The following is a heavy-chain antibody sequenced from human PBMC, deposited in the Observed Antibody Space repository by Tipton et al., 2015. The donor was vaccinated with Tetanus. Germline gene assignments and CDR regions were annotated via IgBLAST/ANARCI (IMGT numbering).Heavy chain of an antibody. V-gene: IGHV3-33*01. CDR1: GFIFSSYG. J-gene: IGHJ5*02. Sequence: SLRLSCAASGFIFSSYGIHWVRQAPGKGLEWLAVSWYDGTDKYYADSVKGRFTISRDNSKNTLYLQMNSLRAEDTALYYCAREADCSGGSCFSGDFDPWGPGTHVTVSS. CDR3: AREADCSGGSCFSGDFDP. CDR2: SWYDGTDK. D-gene: IGHD2-15*01.